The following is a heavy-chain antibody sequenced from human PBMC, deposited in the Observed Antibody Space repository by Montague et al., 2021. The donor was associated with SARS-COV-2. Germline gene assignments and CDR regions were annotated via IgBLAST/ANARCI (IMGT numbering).Heavy chain of an antibody. CDR1: GFSLSTSGVG. CDR3: AHKTGLRYFDWLFQTNPTGGHFDL. D-gene: IGHD3-9*01. Sequence: PALVKPTQTLTLTCTFSGFSLSTSGVGVGWIRQPPGKALEWLALIYWDDDKRYSPSLKSRLTITKDTSKNQVVLTMTNMDPVDTATYYCAHKTGLRYFDWLFQTNPTGGHFDLWGRGTLVTVSS. J-gene: IGHJ2*01. CDR2: IYWDDDK. V-gene: IGHV2-5*02.